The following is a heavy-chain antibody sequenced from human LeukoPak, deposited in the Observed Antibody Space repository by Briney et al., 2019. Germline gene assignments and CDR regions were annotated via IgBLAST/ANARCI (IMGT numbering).Heavy chain of an antibody. CDR1: GGSISSSSYY. V-gene: IGHV4-39*01. J-gene: IGHJ5*02. CDR2: IYYSGST. CDR3: ARYHLGYCTNGVCLSWFDP. Sequence: SETLSLTCTVSGGSISSSSYYWGWIRQPPGKGLEWIGSIYYSGSTYYNSSLRIRVTISVDTSKHQCSLKLSSVTAADTAVYYCARYHLGYCTNGVCLSWFDPWGQGTLVTVSS. D-gene: IGHD2-8*01.